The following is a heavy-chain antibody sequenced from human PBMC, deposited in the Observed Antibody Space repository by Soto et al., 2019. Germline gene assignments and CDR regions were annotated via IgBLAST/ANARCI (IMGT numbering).Heavy chain of an antibody. Sequence: QVQLVQSGAEVKKPGSSVKVSCKASGGTFSSYAISWVRQAPGQGLEWMGGIIPIFGTANYAQKFQGRVTITADESTSTGYMEVSSLRSEDTGVYYCAREVVAADIQYYFDYWGQGTLVTVSS. V-gene: IGHV1-69*01. J-gene: IGHJ4*02. CDR3: AREVVAADIQYYFDY. D-gene: IGHD2-15*01. CDR1: GGTFSSYA. CDR2: IIPIFGTA.